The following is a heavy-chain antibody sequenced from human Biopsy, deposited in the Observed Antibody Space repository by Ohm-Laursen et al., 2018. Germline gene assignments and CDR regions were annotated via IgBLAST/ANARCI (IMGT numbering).Heavy chain of an antibody. Sequence: SDTLSLTCTVSGGSINSYYWSWMRQPAGKGLEWIGRLFTSGTTNYSPSLNNRVTMSVDTSKNQFSLRLTSVTAADTAVYYCASVVLGPTNDAFDLWGQGTMVVVSS. D-gene: IGHD3-22*01. J-gene: IGHJ3*01. CDR1: GGSINSYY. CDR3: ASVVLGPTNDAFDL. CDR2: LFTSGTT. V-gene: IGHV4-4*07.